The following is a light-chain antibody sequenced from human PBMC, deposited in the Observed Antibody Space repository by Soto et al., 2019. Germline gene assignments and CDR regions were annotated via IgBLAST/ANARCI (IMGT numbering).Light chain of an antibody. J-gene: IGLJ3*02. CDR3: SSYTSSSTL. CDR2: EVS. V-gene: IGLV2-14*01. Sequence: QSALTQPASVSGSPGQSITISCTGTRSNVGSYNFVSWYRQYTGKAPELIIYEVSNRPSGVSNRFSGSKSGNTASLTISGLQAEDEADYYCSSYTSSSTLFGGGTKLTVL. CDR1: RSNVGSYNF.